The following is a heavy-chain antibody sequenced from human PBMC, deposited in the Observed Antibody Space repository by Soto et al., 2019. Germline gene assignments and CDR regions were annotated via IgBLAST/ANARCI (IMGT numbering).Heavy chain of an antibody. Sequence: QVQLVQPGAEVTKPGASVKFSCKASGYIFTNFYIHWVRQAPGQGLEWIGIINPNGGSTNYAQNFQGRVTMTRDTSTSTVYMDLSSLRSEDTAVYYCTRGLASGDYWGQGTPITVSS. CDR2: INPNGGST. D-gene: IGHD6-6*01. V-gene: IGHV1-46*03. CDR3: TRGLASGDY. J-gene: IGHJ4*02. CDR1: GYIFTNFY.